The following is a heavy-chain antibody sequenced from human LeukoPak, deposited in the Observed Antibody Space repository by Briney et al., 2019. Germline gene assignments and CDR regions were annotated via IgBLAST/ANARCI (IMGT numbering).Heavy chain of an antibody. CDR2: IRSKANSYAT. D-gene: IGHD4-23*01. CDR3: ARGHRGGNNYHYYYMDV. J-gene: IGHJ6*03. CDR1: GFTFSGSA. Sequence: GGSLRLSCAASGFTFSGSAMHWVRQASGKGLEWVGHIRSKANSYATAYAASVKGRFTISRDDSKNTAYLQMNSLKTEDTAVYYCARGHRGGNNYHYYYMDVWGKGATVTISS. V-gene: IGHV3-73*01.